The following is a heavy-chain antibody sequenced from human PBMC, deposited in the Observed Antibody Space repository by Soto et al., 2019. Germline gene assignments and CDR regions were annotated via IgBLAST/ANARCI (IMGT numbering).Heavy chain of an antibody. CDR1: GFTFGSYW. CDR2: MNSDGSST. J-gene: IGHJ4*02. Sequence: GGSLRLSCAASGFTFGSYWMHWVRQVPGKGLVWVSRMNSDGSSTNYADSVKGRFTISRDNAKNTLYLQMNSLRAEDTAVYYCARANIETGTLLSYWGQGALVTVSS. CDR3: ARANIETGTLLSY. V-gene: IGHV3-74*01. D-gene: IGHD1-7*01.